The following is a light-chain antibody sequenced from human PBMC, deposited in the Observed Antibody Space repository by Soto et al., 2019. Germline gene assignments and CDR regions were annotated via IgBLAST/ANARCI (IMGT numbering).Light chain of an antibody. V-gene: IGKV1-27*01. J-gene: IGKJ1*01. CDR2: DAS. CDR3: QKYYTAPET. Sequence: DIPMTQSPSSLSASVGDRVTITCRASQGIGNYLAWYQQKPGKVPKSLIYDASTLQSGVPSRFSGSGSGTDFTLTISSLQPEDGATYYCQKYYTAPETFGQGTKVEIK. CDR1: QGIGNY.